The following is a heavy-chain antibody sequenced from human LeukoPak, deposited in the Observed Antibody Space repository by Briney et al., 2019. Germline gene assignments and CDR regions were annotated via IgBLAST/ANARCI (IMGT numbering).Heavy chain of an antibody. CDR2: IIPIFGTA. D-gene: IGHD3-3*01. CDR1: GGTFSSYA. Sequence: GSSVKVSCKASGGTFSSYAISWVRQAPGQGLEWMGGIIPIFGTANYAQKFQGRVTITTDESTSTAYMELSSLGSEDTAVYYCARGEQFLEWSNNWFAPWGKGTLATVSS. CDR3: ARGEQFLEWSNNWFAP. J-gene: IGHJ5*02. V-gene: IGHV1-69*05.